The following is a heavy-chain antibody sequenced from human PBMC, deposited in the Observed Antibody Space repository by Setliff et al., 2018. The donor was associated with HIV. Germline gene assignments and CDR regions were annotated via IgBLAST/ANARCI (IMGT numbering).Heavy chain of an antibody. CDR1: GDSFSNYA. Sequence: ASVKVSCKTSGDSFSNYAITWVRQAPGQGFEWMGRINPNTGGTKFAQKFQGSVTMTRDTSISTAYMELRRLRSDDTAVYYCASQFGAYDSSGYEHDAFNIWGQGTMVTVSS. CDR2: INPNTGGT. CDR3: ASQFGAYDSSGYEHDAFNI. V-gene: IGHV1-2*06. D-gene: IGHD3-22*01. J-gene: IGHJ3*02.